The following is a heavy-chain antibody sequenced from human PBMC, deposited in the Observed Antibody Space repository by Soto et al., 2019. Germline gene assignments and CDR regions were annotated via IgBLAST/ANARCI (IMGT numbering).Heavy chain of an antibody. V-gene: IGHV3-74*01. D-gene: IGHD1-20*01. CDR2: INSDGSMT. CDR1: GFTCSRYW. J-gene: IGHJ5*02. CDR3: VRGKNAYNHLTSRYYDH. Sequence: QPGGSLRLSCAASGFTCSRYWMHWVRQAPGEGLMWVSRINSDGSMTSYADSVKGRFTISIDNAKNTVYLHMNSLRAEDTARYYCVRGKNAYNHLTSRYYDHWGQGTLVTVFS.